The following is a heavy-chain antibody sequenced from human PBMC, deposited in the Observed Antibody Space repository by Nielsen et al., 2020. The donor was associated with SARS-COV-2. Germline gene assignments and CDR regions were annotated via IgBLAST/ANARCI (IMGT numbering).Heavy chain of an antibody. Sequence: WIRQPPGKGLEWIGYIYYSGSTNYNPSLRSRVTISVDTSKNQFSLKLSSVTAADTAVYYCARDHPIEELWPNGDYGMDVWGQGTTVTVSS. CDR2: IYYSGST. V-gene: IGHV4-59*01. J-gene: IGHJ6*02. D-gene: IGHD5-18*01. CDR3: ARDHPIEELWPNGDYGMDV.